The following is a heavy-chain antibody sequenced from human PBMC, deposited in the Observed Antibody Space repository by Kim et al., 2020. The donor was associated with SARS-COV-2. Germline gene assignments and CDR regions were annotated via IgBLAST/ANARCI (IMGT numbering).Heavy chain of an antibody. CDR3: AKDQGSDYGDQLEC. D-gene: IGHD4-17*01. J-gene: IGHJ4*02. Sequence: GGSLRLSCAASGFTFSGYAMSWVRQAPGKGLEWVSAIGGSGGRTCYADSVKGRFTISRDSSKNTLYLQMNSLRAEDTALYYCAKDQGSDYGDQLECRGQGNLCTASS. V-gene: IGHV3-23*01. CDR2: IGGSGGRT. CDR1: GFTFSGYA.